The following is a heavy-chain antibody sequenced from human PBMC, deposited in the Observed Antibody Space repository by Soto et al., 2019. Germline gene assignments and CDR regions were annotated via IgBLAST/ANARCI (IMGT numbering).Heavy chain of an antibody. D-gene: IGHD3-22*01. V-gene: IGHV4-34*01. Sequence: PSETLSLTCAVYGGSFSGYYWTWIRQPPGSGLEWIGEINHSGSTNYNPSLKSRVTISVDTSKNQFSLKLTSVTAADTAVYYCARVEGDYYDSSGYYPWGQGTLVTVSS. CDR3: ARVEGDYYDSSGYYP. CDR2: INHSGST. CDR1: GGSFSGYY. J-gene: IGHJ5*02.